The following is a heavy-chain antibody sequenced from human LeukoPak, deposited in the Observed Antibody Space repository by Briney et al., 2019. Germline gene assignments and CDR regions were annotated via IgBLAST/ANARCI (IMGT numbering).Heavy chain of an antibody. CDR3: AGGAGSSWYYFDY. J-gene: IGHJ4*02. V-gene: IGHV4-61*02. CDR1: SGSISSGSYC. D-gene: IGHD6-13*01. CDR2: IYTSGTT. Sequence: PSQTLSLTCTVSSGSISSGSYCWNWIRRPAGKGLEWIGRIYTSGTTNYNPSLKSRVTMSVDTSKNQFSLKLSSVTAADTAVYYCAGGAGSSWYYFDYWGQGTLVTVSS.